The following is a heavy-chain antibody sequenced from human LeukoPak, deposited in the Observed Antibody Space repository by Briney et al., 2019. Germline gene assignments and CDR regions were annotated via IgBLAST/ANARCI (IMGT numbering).Heavy chain of an antibody. CDR3: AREVARDGYNYFDY. V-gene: IGHV1-3*02. J-gene: IGHJ4*02. D-gene: IGHD5-24*01. CDR2: SNAGNGNT. CDR1: GYTFTSYA. Sequence: GAAVKETCKASGYTFTSYAMHWVRQAPGQRLEWMGWSNAGNGNTKYSQEFQGRVTITRDTSASTAYMELSSLRSEDMAVYYCAREVARDGYNYFDYWGQRTFVTVSS.